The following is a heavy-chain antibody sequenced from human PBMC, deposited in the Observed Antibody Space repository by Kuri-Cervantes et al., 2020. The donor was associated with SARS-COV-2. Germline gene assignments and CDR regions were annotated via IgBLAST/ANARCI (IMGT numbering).Heavy chain of an antibody. V-gene: IGHV3-15*01. CDR3: TSSPTIFGVVIISGNS. CDR1: GFTFSNAW. J-gene: IGHJ4*02. CDR2: IKSKTDGGTT. D-gene: IGHD3-3*01. Sequence: GESLKISCAASGFTFSNAWMSWVRQAPGKGLEWVGRIKSKTDGGTTDYAAPVKGRFTISRDDSKNTLYLQMNSLKAEDTAVYYCTSSPTIFGVVIISGNSWGQGTPVTVSS.